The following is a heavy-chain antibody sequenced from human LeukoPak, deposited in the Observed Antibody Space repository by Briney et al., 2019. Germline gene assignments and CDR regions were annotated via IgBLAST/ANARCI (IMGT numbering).Heavy chain of an antibody. D-gene: IGHD6-13*01. CDR2: INPNSGGT. CDR1: GFTFTDYY. CDR3: ARDGQQQFPQY. J-gene: IGHJ4*02. Sequence: SGGSLRLSCAASGFTFTDYYMHWVRQAPGQGLEWMGWINPNSGGTNYAQKFQGRVTMTRDTSISIAYMELSRLRSDDTAIYYCARDGQQQFPQYWGQGTLVTVSS. V-gene: IGHV1-2*02.